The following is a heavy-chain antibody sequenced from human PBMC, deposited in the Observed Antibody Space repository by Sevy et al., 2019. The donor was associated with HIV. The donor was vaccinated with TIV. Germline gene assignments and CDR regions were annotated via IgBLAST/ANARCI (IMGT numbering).Heavy chain of an antibody. J-gene: IGHJ4*02. V-gene: IGHV3-30*09. Sequence: GSLRLSCAASGFSISPYAFHWVRQAPGKGLEWVALMSYDGSTRYYADSAKGRFATSKDNSKNTLYLQRNSLRIEDTAIYYCARDAGYSTGWYAGYWGQGTLVTVSS. CDR1: GFSISPYA. CDR3: ARDAGYSTGWYAGY. CDR2: MSYDGSTR. D-gene: IGHD6-19*01.